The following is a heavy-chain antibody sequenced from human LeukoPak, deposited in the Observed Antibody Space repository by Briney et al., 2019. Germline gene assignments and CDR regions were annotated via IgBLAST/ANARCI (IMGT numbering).Heavy chain of an antibody. CDR2: IIPILGTA. J-gene: IGHJ4*02. CDR1: GYTFTSYA. D-gene: IGHD1-1*01. V-gene: IGHV1-69*13. CDR3: ARCTTGRTFGSLREIKRSREIDY. Sequence: ASVKVSCKASGYTFTSYAMNWVRQAPGQGLEWMGGIIPILGTANYAQKFQGRVTITADESTSTTYMDLNSLRVEDTAVYYCARCTTGRTFGSLREIKRSREIDYWGQGTLVTVSS.